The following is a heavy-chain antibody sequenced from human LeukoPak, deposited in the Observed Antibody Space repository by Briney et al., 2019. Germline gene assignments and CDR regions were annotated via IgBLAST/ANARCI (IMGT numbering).Heavy chain of an antibody. V-gene: IGHV3-48*01. CDR1: GFTFSSYS. D-gene: IGHD3-10*01. J-gene: IGHJ4*02. Sequence: GGSLRLSCAASGFTFSSYSMNWVRQAPGKGLEWVSYISSSSSTIYYADSVKGRFTISRDNAKNSLYLQMNSLRAEDTAVYYCARGAVRGSVSLFDYWGQGTLVTVSS. CDR2: ISSSSSTI. CDR3: ARGAVRGSVSLFDY.